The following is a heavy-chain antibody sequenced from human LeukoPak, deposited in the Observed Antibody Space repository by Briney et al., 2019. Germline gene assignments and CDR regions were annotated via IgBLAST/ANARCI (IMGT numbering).Heavy chain of an antibody. D-gene: IGHD4-17*01. CDR2: IRYDGSNK. CDR1: GFTFSSYG. J-gene: IGHJ4*02. V-gene: IGHV3-30*02. Sequence: GGSLRLSCAASGFTFSSYGMHWVRQAPGRGLEWVAFIRYDGSNKYYADSVKGRFTISRDNSKNTLYPQMNSLRAEDTAVYYCAKDDYGDYEVMVWGQGTLVTVSS. CDR3: AKDDYGDYEVMV.